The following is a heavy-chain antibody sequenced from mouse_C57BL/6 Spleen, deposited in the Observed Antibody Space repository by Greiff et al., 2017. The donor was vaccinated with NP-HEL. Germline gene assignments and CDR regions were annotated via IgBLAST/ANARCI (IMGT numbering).Heavy chain of an antibody. CDR1: GYTFTSYW. V-gene: IGHV1-59*01. CDR2: IDPSDSYT. D-gene: IGHD4-1*01. CDR3: ARPLTGTDYCAMGY. Sequence: QVQLQQPGAELVRPGTSVKLSCKASGYTFTSYWMHWVKQRPGQGLEWIGVIDPSDSYTKYNQKFKGKATLTVDTSSSPAYMQLSSLTSEDSAVYYCARPLTGTDYCAMGYGDQGTSLTVST. J-gene: IGHJ4*01.